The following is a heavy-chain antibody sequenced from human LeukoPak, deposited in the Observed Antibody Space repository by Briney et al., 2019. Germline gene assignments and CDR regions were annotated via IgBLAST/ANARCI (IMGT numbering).Heavy chain of an antibody. CDR1: GGSLSSSSYY. CDR3: AREGVKGVIYYGSGNYRRPFFDY. J-gene: IGHJ4*02. V-gene: IGHV4-39*07. D-gene: IGHD3-10*01. CDR2: IYYSGST. Sequence: SETLSLTCTVSGGSLSSSSYYWGWIRQPPGRGLEWIGSIYYSGSTYYNPSLKSRVTISVDTSKNQFSLKLSSVTAADTAVYYCAREGVKGVIYYGSGNYRRPFFDYWGQGTLVTVSS.